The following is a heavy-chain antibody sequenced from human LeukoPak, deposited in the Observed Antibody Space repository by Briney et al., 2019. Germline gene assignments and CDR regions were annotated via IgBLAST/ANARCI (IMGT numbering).Heavy chain of an antibody. CDR3: AKGAEYCSSTSCYHYAFDI. V-gene: IGHV3-23*01. Sequence: PGGSLRLSCAASGFTFSSYAMRWVRQAPGKGLEWVSAISGSGGSTYYADSVKGRFTISRDNSKNTLYLQMNSLRAEDTAVYYCAKGAEYCSSTSCYHYAFDIWGQGTMVTVSS. D-gene: IGHD2-2*01. CDR1: GFTFSSYA. CDR2: ISGSGGST. J-gene: IGHJ3*02.